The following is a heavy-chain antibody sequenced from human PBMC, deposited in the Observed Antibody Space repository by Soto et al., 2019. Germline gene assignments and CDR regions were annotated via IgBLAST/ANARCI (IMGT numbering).Heavy chain of an antibody. CDR2: ISYDGSNK. J-gene: IGHJ4*02. CDR3: AKSYDYGDYVPFDY. D-gene: IGHD4-17*01. V-gene: IGHV3-30*18. Sequence: QVQLVESGGGVVQPGRSLRLSCAASGFTFSSYGMHWVRQAPGKGLEWVAVISYDGSNKYYADSVKGRFTISRDNSKNTLYLQMNSLRAEDTAVYYCAKSYDYGDYVPFDYWGQGTLVTVSS. CDR1: GFTFSSYG.